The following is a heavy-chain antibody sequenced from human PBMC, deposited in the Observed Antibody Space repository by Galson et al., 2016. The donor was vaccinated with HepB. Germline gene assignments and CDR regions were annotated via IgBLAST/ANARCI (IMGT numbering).Heavy chain of an antibody. CDR2: ISSDGSST. CDR3: ARAGASGWIGFDM. Sequence: SLRLSCAASGFTVSSYWIHWVRQAPGKGLVWVSRISSDGSSTSYADSVKGRFTISRDNANNTVYLQMNSLRVEDTAMYYCARAGASGWIGFDMWGRGTVVTVSS. D-gene: IGHD3-10*01. CDR1: GFTVSSYW. V-gene: IGHV3-74*01. J-gene: IGHJ3*02.